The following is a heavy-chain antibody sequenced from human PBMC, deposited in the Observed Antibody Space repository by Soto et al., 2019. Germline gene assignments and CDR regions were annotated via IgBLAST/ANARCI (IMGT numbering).Heavy chain of an antibody. V-gene: IGHV2-5*01. CDR3: AHRGYGNYPRDNWSDP. Sequence: QITLKESGPTLVKPTQTLTLTCTFSGFSLTTAGAGVGWIRQPPGKALEWLALNYWNDDTRYSPSLKSRLTITNDTPKNQVVLRITTMDPVDTATYYCAHRGYGNYPRDNWSDPWGQGILVIVSS. CDR1: GFSLTTAGAG. D-gene: IGHD4-17*01. CDR2: NYWNDDT. J-gene: IGHJ5*02.